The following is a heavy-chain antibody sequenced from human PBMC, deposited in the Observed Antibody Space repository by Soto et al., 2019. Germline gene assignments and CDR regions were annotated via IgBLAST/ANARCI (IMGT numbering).Heavy chain of an antibody. Sequence: GASVKVSCKASGYTFTSYAMHWVRQAPGQRLEWMGWINAGNGNTKYSQKFQGRVTITRDTSASTAYMELSSLRSEDTAVYYCSREVIAIQRLVWWGRGTLVTVPS. CDR3: SREVIAIQRLVW. CDR1: GYTFTSYA. D-gene: IGHD3-16*01. CDR2: INAGNGNT. V-gene: IGHV1-3*01. J-gene: IGHJ4*02.